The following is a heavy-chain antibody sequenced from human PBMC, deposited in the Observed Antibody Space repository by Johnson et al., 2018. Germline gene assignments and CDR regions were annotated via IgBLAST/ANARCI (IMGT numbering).Heavy chain of an antibody. CDR3: ARGGKGYIVGVPAAEYDYYYGMDV. J-gene: IGHJ6*02. V-gene: IGHV1-69*01. D-gene: IGHD2-2*01. CDR1: GGTFSSYA. Sequence: QVQLVESGAEVKKPGSSVKVSCKASGGTFSSYAISWVRQAPGQGLEWMGGIIPIFGTATYAQKFQGRVTITADESTSTAYMELISLRSEDTAVYYCARGGKGYIVGVPAAEYDYYYGMDVWGHGTTVTVSS. CDR2: IIPIFGTA.